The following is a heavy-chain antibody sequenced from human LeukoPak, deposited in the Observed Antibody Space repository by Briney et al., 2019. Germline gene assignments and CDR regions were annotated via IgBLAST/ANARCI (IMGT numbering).Heavy chain of an antibody. CDR1: GGTFSSYA. J-gene: IGHJ2*01. Sequence: SVKVSCKASGGTFSSYAISWVRQAPGQGLEWMGGIIPIFGTANYAQKFQGRVTITADESTSTAYMELSSLRSEDTAVYYCARGGDSSGLGDWYFDLWGRGTLVTVSS. CDR3: ARGGDSSGLGDWYFDL. CDR2: IIPIFGTA. V-gene: IGHV1-69*13. D-gene: IGHD6-19*01.